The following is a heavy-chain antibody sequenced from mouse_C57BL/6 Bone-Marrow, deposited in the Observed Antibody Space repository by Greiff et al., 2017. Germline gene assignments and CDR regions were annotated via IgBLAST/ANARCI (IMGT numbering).Heavy chain of an antibody. V-gene: IGHV1-72*01. D-gene: IGHD3-2*02. CDR2: IDPNSGGT. J-gene: IGHJ2*01. CDR3: ARQHKLLHYFDY. CDR1: GYTFTSYW. Sequence: QVQLQQSGAELVKPGASVKLSCKASGYTFTSYWMHWVKQRPGRGLEWIGRIDPNSGGTNYNEKFKSNATLTVDKPSSTAYMQISSLTSEDSAVYCGARQHKLLHYFDYWGQGTTLTVSS.